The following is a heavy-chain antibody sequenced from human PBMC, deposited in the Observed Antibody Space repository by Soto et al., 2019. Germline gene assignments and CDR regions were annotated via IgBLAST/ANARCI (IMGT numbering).Heavy chain of an antibody. CDR1: GFTFSSYG. D-gene: IGHD4-4*01. V-gene: IGHV3-33*01. Sequence: PGGSLRLSCAASGFTFSSYGMHWVRQAPGKGLEWVAIVYYDGDSKYYADSVKGRFTISRDNSKNTLYLQMNSLRAEDTAVYYCARGGDDDSNSGYYYSGMDVWGKGTTVTLSS. J-gene: IGHJ6*04. CDR3: ARGGDDDSNSGYYYSGMDV. CDR2: VYYDGDSK.